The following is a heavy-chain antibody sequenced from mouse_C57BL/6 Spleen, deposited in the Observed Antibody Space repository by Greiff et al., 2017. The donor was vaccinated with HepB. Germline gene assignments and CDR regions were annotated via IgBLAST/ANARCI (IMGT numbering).Heavy chain of an antibody. CDR1: GYTFTDYE. CDR2: IDPETGGT. V-gene: IGHV1-15*01. CDR3: TRSDDGYYYPFAY. D-gene: IGHD2-3*01. J-gene: IGHJ3*01. Sequence: VKLVESGAELVRPGASVTLSCKASGYTFTDYEMHWVKQTPVHGLEWIGAIDPETGGTAYNQKFKGKAILTADKSSSTAYMELRSLTSEDSAVYYCTRSDDGYYYPFAYWGQGTLVTVSA.